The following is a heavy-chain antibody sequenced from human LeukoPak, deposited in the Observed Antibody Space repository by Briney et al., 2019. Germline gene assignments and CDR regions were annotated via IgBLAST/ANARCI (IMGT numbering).Heavy chain of an antibody. D-gene: IGHD3-3*01. J-gene: IGHJ6*03. CDR1: GGSISSGSYY. CDR3: ARDSGTAPRGYDFRSGYLGGYYYMDV. Sequence: SETLSLTCTVSGGSISSGSYYWSWIRQPAGKGLEWIGRIYTSGSTNYNPSLKSRVTISVDTSKNQFSLKLSSVTAADTAVYYCARDSGTAPRGYDFRSGYLGGYYYMDVWGKGTTVTVSS. CDR2: IYTSGST. V-gene: IGHV4-61*02.